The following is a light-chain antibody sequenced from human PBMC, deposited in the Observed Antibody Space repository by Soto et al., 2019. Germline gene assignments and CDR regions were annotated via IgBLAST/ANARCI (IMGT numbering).Light chain of an antibody. CDR1: QSVSTNN. CDR2: GTS. Sequence: IVLTQSPGTLSSSPGERATLSCRASQSVSTNNLAWYQQRPGQAPRLLIYGTSSRATGIPDRFSGSGSGTDFTLTISRLEPEDFAVYYCQQYGSSGTFGQGTKVDI. J-gene: IGKJ1*01. V-gene: IGKV3-20*01. CDR3: QQYGSSGT.